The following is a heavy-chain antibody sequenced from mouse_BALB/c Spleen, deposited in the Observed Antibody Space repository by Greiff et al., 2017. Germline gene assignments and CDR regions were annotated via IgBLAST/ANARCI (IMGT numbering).Heavy chain of an antibody. CDR1: GFSLTSYG. J-gene: IGHJ4*01. D-gene: IGHD1-1*01. CDR2: IWAGGST. V-gene: IGHV2-9*02. CDR3: ATYYDGGTDYAMDY. Sequence: VQVVESGPGLVAPSQSLSITCTVSGFSLTSYGVHWVRQPPGKGLEWLGVIWAGGSTNYNSALMSRLSISKDNSKSQVFLKMNSLQTDDTAMYYCATYYDGGTDYAMDYWGQGTSVTVSS.